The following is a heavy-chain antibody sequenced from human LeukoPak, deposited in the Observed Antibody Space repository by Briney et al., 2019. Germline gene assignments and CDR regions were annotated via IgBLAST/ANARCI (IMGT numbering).Heavy chain of an antibody. CDR1: GFTFSSYG. J-gene: IGHJ4*02. CDR3: ARLYCSSTSCPGY. D-gene: IGHD2-2*01. CDR2: ISGSGGST. V-gene: IGHV3-23*01. Sequence: GGSLRLSCAASGFTFSSYGMSWVRQAPGKGLEWVSAISGSGGSTYYADSVKGRFTISRDNPKNTLYLQMNSLRAEDTAVYYCARLYCSSTSCPGYWGQGTLVTVSS.